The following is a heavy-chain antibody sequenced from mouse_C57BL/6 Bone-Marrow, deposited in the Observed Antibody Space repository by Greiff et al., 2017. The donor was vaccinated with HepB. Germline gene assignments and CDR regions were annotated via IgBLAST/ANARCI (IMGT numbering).Heavy chain of an antibody. Sequence: EVKLEESGPVLVKPGASVKMSCKASGYTFTDYYMNWVKQSHGKSLEWIGVINPYNGGTSYNQKFKGKATLTVDKSSRTAYRELNSLTSEDSAVYYCAAWFAYWGQGTLVTVSA. J-gene: IGHJ3*01. CDR2: INPYNGGT. V-gene: IGHV1-19*01. CDR1: GYTFTDYY. CDR3: AAWFAY.